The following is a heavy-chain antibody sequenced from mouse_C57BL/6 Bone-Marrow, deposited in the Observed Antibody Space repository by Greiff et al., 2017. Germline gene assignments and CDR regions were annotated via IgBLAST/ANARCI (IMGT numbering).Heavy chain of an antibody. J-gene: IGHJ2*01. CDR3: TRGRLRYYFDY. CDR2: ISSGGDYI. Sequence: EVKLVESGEGLVKPGGSLKLSCAASGFTFSSYAMSWVRQTPEKRLEWVAYISSGGDYISYADTVKGRFTISRDNARNTLYLQMSSLKSEDTAMYYCTRGRLRYYFDYWGQGTTLTVSS. CDR1: GFTFSSYA. D-gene: IGHD1-1*01. V-gene: IGHV5-9-1*02.